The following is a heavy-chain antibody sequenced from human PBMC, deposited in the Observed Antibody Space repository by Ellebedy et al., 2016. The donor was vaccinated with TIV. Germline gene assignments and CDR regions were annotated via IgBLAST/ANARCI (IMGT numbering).Heavy chain of an antibody. CDR3: ARRKVTIPRADAYFDY. J-gene: IGHJ4*02. CDR1: GGSISSSSYY. Sequence: SETLSLTXTVSGGSISSSSYYWGWIRQPPGKGLEWIGSIYYSGNTYYNPSLKSRVTISIDKSKNQFSLRLSSVTAADTAIYRCARRKVTIPRADAYFDYWGQGILVTVSS. D-gene: IGHD3-3*01. CDR2: IYYSGNT. V-gene: IGHV4-39*01.